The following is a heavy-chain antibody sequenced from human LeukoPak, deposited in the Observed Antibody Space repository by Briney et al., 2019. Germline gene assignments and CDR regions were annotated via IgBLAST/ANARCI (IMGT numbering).Heavy chain of an antibody. CDR2: INPNNGGT. Sequence: GASVKVSCKASGYTFTVYYIHWVRQAPGQGLEWMGRINPNNGGTNYAQKFQGRVTMTRDTSISTAYMELSRLRSDDTAVYYCARDLSGWYGDFDYWGQGTLVTVSS. V-gene: IGHV1-2*06. CDR3: ARDLSGWYGDFDY. J-gene: IGHJ4*02. CDR1: GYTFTVYY. D-gene: IGHD6-19*01.